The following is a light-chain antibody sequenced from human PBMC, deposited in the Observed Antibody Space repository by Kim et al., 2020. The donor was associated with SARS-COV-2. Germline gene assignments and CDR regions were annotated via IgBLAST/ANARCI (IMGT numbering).Light chain of an antibody. V-gene: IGLV1-47*01. CDR3: ASWDDSLSGQV. J-gene: IGLJ3*02. CDR1: SSNIGNNF. CDR2: RNH. Sequence: GQRVTIAGSGSSSNIGNNFVYWYQQIPGAAPELLIYRNHQRPSGVPDRFSGSKSGTSASLAISGVRSEDEADYYCASWDDSLSGQVFGEGTQLTVL.